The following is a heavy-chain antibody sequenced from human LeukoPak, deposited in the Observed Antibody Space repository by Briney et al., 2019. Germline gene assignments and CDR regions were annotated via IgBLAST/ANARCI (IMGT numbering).Heavy chain of an antibody. V-gene: IGHV4-4*07. CDR2: IYTSGST. Sequence: SETLSLTCTVSGGSISSYYWSWIRQPAGKGLEWIGRIYTSGSTNYNPSLKSRVTMSVDTSKNQFSLKLSSVTAAGTAVYYCARVRLIPNCSSTSCYTGWYFDLWGRGTLVTVSS. CDR1: GGSISSYY. D-gene: IGHD2-2*02. J-gene: IGHJ2*01. CDR3: ARVRLIPNCSSTSCYTGWYFDL.